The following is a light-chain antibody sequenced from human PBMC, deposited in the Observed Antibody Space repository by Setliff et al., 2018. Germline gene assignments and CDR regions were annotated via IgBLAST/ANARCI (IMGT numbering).Light chain of an antibody. CDR1: SSNIGSNT. Sequence: VLAQPPSASGTPGQRVTISCSGSSSNIGSNTVNLYQQLPGTAPKLLISRNNQRPSGVPDRFSGSKSGTSASLAISGLQSEDEADYYCAAWDDSLNGPVFGGGTKVTVL. V-gene: IGLV1-44*01. CDR2: RNN. CDR3: AAWDDSLNGPV. J-gene: IGLJ2*01.